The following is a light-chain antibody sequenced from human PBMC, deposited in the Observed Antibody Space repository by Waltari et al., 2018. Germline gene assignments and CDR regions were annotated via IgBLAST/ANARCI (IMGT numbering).Light chain of an antibody. CDR3: QSYDSTLRAWV. V-gene: IGLV1-40*01. J-gene: IGLJ3*02. CDR1: SSNIGAGFD. CDR2: GNT. Sequence: QSVLTQPPSLSGAPGQRVTISCTGSSSNIGAGFDVQWYQHFPGSAPNLIIFGNTNRPPGVPDRFSGSRSATSGSLAITGLQAEDEADYYCQSYDSTLRAWVFGGGTTVTVL.